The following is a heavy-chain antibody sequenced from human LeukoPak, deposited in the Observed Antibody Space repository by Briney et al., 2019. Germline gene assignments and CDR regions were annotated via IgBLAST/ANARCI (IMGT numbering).Heavy chain of an antibody. Sequence: SETLSLTCTVSGXSISSHYWSWIRQPPGKGLEWIGYIYYSGSTNYNPSLKSRVTISVDTSKNQFSLKLSSVTAADTAVYYCARGTMMVGPWGQGTLVTVSS. D-gene: IGHD3-22*01. CDR3: ARGTMMVGP. J-gene: IGHJ5*02. V-gene: IGHV4-59*11. CDR2: IYYSGST. CDR1: GXSISSHY.